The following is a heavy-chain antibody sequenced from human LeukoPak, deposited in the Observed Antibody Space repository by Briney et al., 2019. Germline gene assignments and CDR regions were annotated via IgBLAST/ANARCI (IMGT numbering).Heavy chain of an antibody. Sequence: PGGSLRLSCAASGFTFSSYGMHWVRQAPGKGLEWVAVIWYDGSNKYYADSVKGRFTISRDNSKDTLYLQMNSLRAEDTAVYYCARAVYRAYDYVWGSYRYMDYWGQGTLVTVSS. CDR3: ARAVYRAYDYVWGSYRYMDY. CDR1: GFTFSSYG. CDR2: IWYDGSNK. V-gene: IGHV3-33*01. D-gene: IGHD3-16*02. J-gene: IGHJ4*02.